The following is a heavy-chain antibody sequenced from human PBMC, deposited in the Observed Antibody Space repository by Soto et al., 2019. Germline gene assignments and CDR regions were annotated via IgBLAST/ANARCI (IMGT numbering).Heavy chain of an antibody. Sequence: GGSLRLSCAASGFTFSNYYMTWIRQAPGKGLECLSYISSREVTVYYADSVKGRFTISRDNTKNSLYLQMTTLRDEDTAVYYCARVSTSGWHVNGRDYFDSWGQGTLVTVSS. V-gene: IGHV3-11*01. CDR3: ARVSTSGWHVNGRDYFDS. D-gene: IGHD6-19*01. CDR2: ISSREVTV. J-gene: IGHJ4*02. CDR1: GFTFSNYY.